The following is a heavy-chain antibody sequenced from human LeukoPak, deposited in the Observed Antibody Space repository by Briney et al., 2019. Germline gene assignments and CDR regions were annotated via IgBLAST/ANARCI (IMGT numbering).Heavy chain of an antibody. CDR3: ARAKYTTLPSAFDV. CDR2: IYISGYA. CDR1: GGSISSDY. D-gene: IGHD1-1*01. Sequence: SETLSLTCTVSGGSISSDYWTWIRQPAGKGLEWIGRIYISGYAYYNPSLKSRVTMSLDTSKNRFSLNLSSVTAADTAVYYCARAKYTTLPSAFDVWGQGTMVTVSS. J-gene: IGHJ3*01. V-gene: IGHV4-4*07.